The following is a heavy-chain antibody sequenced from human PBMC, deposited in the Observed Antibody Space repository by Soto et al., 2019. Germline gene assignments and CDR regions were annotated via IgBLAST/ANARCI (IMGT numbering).Heavy chain of an antibody. CDR3: ARGYCSSTSGYNGHDAFDF. J-gene: IGHJ3*01. CDR1: SGSISSSNW. V-gene: IGHV4-4*02. D-gene: IGHD2-2*02. Sequence: QVQLQESGPGLVKPSGTLSLTCAVSSGSISSSNWWSWVRQPPGKGLEWIGEIYHSGSTNYNPSLKSRVTISVDKSKNQFSLKLSSVTAADTAVYYCARGYCSSTSGYNGHDAFDFWGQGTIVTVSS. CDR2: IYHSGST.